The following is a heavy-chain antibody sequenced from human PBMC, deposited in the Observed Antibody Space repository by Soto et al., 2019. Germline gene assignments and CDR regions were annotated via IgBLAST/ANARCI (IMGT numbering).Heavy chain of an antibody. CDR3: ASTLSVYYYGSGSYSRFDP. D-gene: IGHD3-10*01. V-gene: IGHV4-4*02. Sequence: SETLSLTCAVSGGSISSSNWWSWVRQPPGKGLEWIGEIYHSGSTNYNPSLKSRVTISVDKSKNQFSLKLSSVTAADTAVYYCASTLSVYYYGSGSYSRFDPWGQGTLVTVSS. CDR2: IYHSGST. J-gene: IGHJ5*02. CDR1: GGSISSSNW.